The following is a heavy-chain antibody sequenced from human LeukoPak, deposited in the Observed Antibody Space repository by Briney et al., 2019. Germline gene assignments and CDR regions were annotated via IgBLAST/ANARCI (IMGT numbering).Heavy chain of an antibody. V-gene: IGHV5-51*01. D-gene: IGHD6-13*01. CDR1: GYSFTSYW. J-gene: IGHJ5*02. CDR2: IYPGDSDT. Sequence: GESLKISCKGSGYSFTSYWIGWVRQMPGKGLEWMGIIYPGDSDTRYSPSFQGQVTISADKSISTAYLQWSSLKASDTAMYYCARHWGIAAAAKGGWFDPWGQGTLVTVSS. CDR3: ARHWGIAAAAKGGWFDP.